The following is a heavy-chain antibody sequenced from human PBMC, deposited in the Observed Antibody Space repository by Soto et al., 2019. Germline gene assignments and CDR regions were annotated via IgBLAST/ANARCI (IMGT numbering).Heavy chain of an antibody. V-gene: IGHV3-23*01. CDR2: IHGGGGAT. CDR3: AKFEGHPLEYWYLDF. Sequence: EVQLLESGGGLVQPGGSLRLSCAASGFTFSAYAMGWVRQAPGKGLEWASTIHGGGGATHYADSVKGRFTISKDDSKNTLYAQMNSLRAEDTAVCYCAKFEGHPLEYWYLDFWGRGTLVTVSS. J-gene: IGHJ2*01. D-gene: IGHD1-1*01. CDR1: GFTFSAYA.